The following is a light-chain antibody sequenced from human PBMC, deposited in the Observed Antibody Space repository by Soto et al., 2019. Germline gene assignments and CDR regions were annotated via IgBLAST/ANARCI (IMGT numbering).Light chain of an antibody. CDR2: EVS. CDR3: LSWTTRRALV. V-gene: IGLV2-14*01. CDR1: RSDVGSFNF. J-gene: IGLJ2*01. Sequence: QSALTQPASVSGAPGQSIAISCTGTRSDVGSFNFVSWYQQHPGKVPKLIIYEVSNRPSGVSSRFSGSKSGDTASLIISGLQAEDEADYYCLSWTTRRALVFGGGTKLTVL.